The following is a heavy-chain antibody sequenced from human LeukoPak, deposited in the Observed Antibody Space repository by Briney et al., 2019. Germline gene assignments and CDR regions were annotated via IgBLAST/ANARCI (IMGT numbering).Heavy chain of an antibody. D-gene: IGHD3-3*01. CDR3: ARPAEFLEWLFFDP. J-gene: IGHJ5*02. CDR1: GGSISSHY. V-gene: IGHV4-59*11. Sequence: SETLSLTCTGSGGSISSHYWSWIRQPPGKGLEWIGYIYYRGSTNYNPSLRSRVTISVDTSKNQFSLKLSSVTAADTAVYYCARPAEFLEWLFFDPWGQGTLVTVSS. CDR2: IYYRGST.